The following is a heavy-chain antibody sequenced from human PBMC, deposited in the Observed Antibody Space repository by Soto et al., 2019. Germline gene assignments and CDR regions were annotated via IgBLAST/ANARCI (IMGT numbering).Heavy chain of an antibody. Sequence: GGSLRLSCAASGFTFSTYNMNWVRQAPGKGLEWVSSISSSSSYIYYADSVKGRFTISRDNAKNSLYLQMNSLRAEDTAVYYCARDYDFWSGRGGMDVWGQGTTDTVSS. CDR1: GFTFSTYN. J-gene: IGHJ6*02. CDR3: ARDYDFWSGRGGMDV. V-gene: IGHV3-21*01. CDR2: ISSSSSYI. D-gene: IGHD3-3*01.